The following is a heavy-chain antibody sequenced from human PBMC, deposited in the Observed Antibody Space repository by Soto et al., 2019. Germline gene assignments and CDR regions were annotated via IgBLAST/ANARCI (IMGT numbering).Heavy chain of an antibody. D-gene: IGHD3-22*01. J-gene: IGHJ4*02. CDR3: ARHYRQHYYYDGYLRFFDY. Sequence: ASVKVSCKASGYTFSNYDINWVRQAPGQGLEWMGWISTSNGSTLYAQKLQGRVSMTTDTSTSTAYMELRSLRSDDTAVSYCARHYRQHYYYDGYLRFFDYWGQGTLVTVSS. CDR2: ISTSNGST. CDR1: GYTFSNYD. V-gene: IGHV1-18*01.